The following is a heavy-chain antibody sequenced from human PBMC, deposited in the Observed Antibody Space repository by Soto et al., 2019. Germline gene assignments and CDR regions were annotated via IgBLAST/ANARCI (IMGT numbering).Heavy chain of an antibody. CDR3: XXRIMATIGHFDS. CDR1: GFIFSSYA. Sequence: EVQLLESGGGLIQPGGSLRLSCAASGFIFSSYAMSWVRQAPGKGLEWVSSISGIGHSTYYADSVKGRFTISRDNSKNTLYLQMNSLRAEDTXXXXXXXRIMATIGHFDSWGQGTLVTVSS. V-gene: IGHV3-23*01. D-gene: IGHD5-12*01. CDR2: ISGIGHST. J-gene: IGHJ4*02.